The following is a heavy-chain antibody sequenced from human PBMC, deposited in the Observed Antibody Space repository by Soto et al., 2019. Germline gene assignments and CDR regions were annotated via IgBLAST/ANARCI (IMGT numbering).Heavy chain of an antibody. CDR2: INIVGGNT. J-gene: IGHJ4*02. CDR1: GFTFSNYA. Sequence: VQLLESGGGLVQPGGSLRLSCAASGFTFSNYAMSWVRQAPGKALEWVSSINIVGGNTNYADSVRGRFTMSRDDSMNTVFLQMNGLGAEDTEIYYCTKNYYFDSWGQGTLVTVSS. CDR3: TKNYYFDS. V-gene: IGHV3-23*01.